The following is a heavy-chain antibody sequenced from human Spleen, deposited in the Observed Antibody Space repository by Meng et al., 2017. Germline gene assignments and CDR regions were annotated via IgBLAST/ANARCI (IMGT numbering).Heavy chain of an antibody. V-gene: IGHV4-59*01. Sequence: SDTLSLTCTVSGGSISSYFWSWIRQPPGKGLEWIGHIHYSGSTNYNTSLKSRVTISVDTSKKQISLKLTSVTAADTAVYYCARVTAGSSWINYWGQGTLVTVSS. CDR3: ARVTAGSSWINY. CDR2: IHYSGST. J-gene: IGHJ4*02. D-gene: IGHD6-13*01. CDR1: GGSISSYF.